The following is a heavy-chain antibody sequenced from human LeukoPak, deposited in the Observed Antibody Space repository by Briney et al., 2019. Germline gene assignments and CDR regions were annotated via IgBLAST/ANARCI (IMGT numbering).Heavy chain of an antibody. CDR1: GFTFEDYG. CDR2: IFWNGGST. Sequence: PGGSLRLSCAASGFTFEDYGMSWVRQAPGKGLEWVSGIFWNGGSTGYADSVKGRFTISRDNAKNSLYLQMNSLRAEDTALYYCARASGITLIVVVAHAFDMWGQGTMVTVSS. CDR3: ARASGITLIVVVAHAFDM. V-gene: IGHV3-20*04. D-gene: IGHD3-22*01. J-gene: IGHJ3*02.